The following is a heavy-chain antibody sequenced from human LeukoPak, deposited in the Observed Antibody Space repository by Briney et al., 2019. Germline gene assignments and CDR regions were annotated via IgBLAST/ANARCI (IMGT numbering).Heavy chain of an antibody. CDR1: GFTFSSYG. J-gene: IGHJ4*02. Sequence: PGGSLRLSCAASGFTFSSYGMHWVRQAPGKGLEWVAVIWYDGSNKYYADSVKDRFTISRDDSKNTLYLQLNSLRAEDTAIYYCAKAALRTVTGTMDNWGQGTLVTVSS. V-gene: IGHV3-30*02. CDR2: IWYDGSNK. D-gene: IGHD4-17*01. CDR3: AKAALRTVTGTMDN.